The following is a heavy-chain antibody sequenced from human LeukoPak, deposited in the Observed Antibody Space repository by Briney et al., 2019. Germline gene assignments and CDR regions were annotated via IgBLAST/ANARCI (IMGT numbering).Heavy chain of an antibody. J-gene: IGHJ6*03. CDR2: INPNSGGT. V-gene: IGHV1-2*02. CDR1: GYTFTDYY. CDR3: ARGRYCSSTSCYFGELNYYMDV. Sequence: ASVKVSCKASGYTFTDYYMHWVRQAPGQGLEWMGWINPNSGGTNYAQKFQGRVTMTRDTSISTAYMELSSLRSEDTAVYYCARGRYCSSTSCYFGELNYYMDVWDKGTTVTISS. D-gene: IGHD2-2*01.